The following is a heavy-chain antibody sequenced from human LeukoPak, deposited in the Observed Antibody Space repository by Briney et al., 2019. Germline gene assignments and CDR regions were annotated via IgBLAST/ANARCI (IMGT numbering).Heavy chain of an antibody. CDR1: GYTFTSYG. J-gene: IGHJ4*02. D-gene: IGHD2-15*01. Sequence: ASVKVSCKASGYTFTSYGISWVRQAPGQGLEWMGWISAYNGNTNYAQKLQGRVTMTTDTSTSTAYMELRSLRSDDTAVYYCARGRGCFMSGGSCHGDYWGQGTLVTVSS. CDR3: ARGRGCFMSGGSCHGDY. CDR2: ISAYNGNT. V-gene: IGHV1-18*01.